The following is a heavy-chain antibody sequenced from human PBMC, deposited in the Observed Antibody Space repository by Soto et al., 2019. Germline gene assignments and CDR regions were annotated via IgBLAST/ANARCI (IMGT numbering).Heavy chain of an antibody. J-gene: IGHJ3*02. CDR1: GYTFTSYY. CDR2: INPSGGST. D-gene: IGHD3-22*01. V-gene: IGHV1-46*01. Sequence: GASVKVSFKASGYTFTSYYMHWVRQAPGQGLEWMGIINPSGGSTSYAQKFQGRVTMTRDTSTSTVYMELSSLRSEDTAVYYCARARAGDSSGYYHDVLDIWGQGTMVTVSS. CDR3: ARARAGDSSGYYHDVLDI.